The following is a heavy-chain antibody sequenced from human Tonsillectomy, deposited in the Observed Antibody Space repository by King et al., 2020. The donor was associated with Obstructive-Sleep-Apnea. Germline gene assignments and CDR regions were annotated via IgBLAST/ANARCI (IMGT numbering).Heavy chain of an antibody. CDR2: ISYDGSNK. V-gene: IGHV3-30*04. J-gene: IGHJ5*02. CDR1: GFTFSSYA. D-gene: IGHD5-12*01. Sequence: VQLVESGGGVVQPGRSLRLSCAASGFTFSSYAMHWVRQAPGKGLEWVAVISYDGSNKYYADSVKGRFTISRDNSKNTLYLQMNSLRAEDTAVYYCARPYSGYAFGWFDPWGQGTLVTVSS. CDR3: ARPYSGYAFGWFDP.